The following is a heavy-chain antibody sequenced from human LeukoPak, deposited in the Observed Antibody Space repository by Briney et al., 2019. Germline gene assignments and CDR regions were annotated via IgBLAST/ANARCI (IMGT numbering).Heavy chain of an antibody. Sequence: PSGTLSLTCTVSGGSISSSSYYWGWIRQPPGKGPEWIGSIYYSGSTYYNPSLKSRVTISVDTSKNQFSLKLSSVTAADTAVYYCARQRIAARPDYFDYWGQGTLVTVSS. CDR3: ARQRIAARPDYFDY. CDR1: GGSISSSSYY. D-gene: IGHD6-6*01. V-gene: IGHV4-39*01. CDR2: IYYSGST. J-gene: IGHJ4*02.